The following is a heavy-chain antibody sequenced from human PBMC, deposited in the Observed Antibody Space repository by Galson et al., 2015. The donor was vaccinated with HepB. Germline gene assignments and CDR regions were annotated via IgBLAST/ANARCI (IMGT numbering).Heavy chain of an antibody. V-gene: IGHV1-18*01. J-gene: IGHJ2*01. D-gene: IGHD4-23*01. CDR3: ARDFGGNPKNWYFDL. CDR2: ISPYNGDT. CDR1: GYTFTSYA. Sequence: SVKVSCKASGYTFTSYAMHWVRQAPGQGLEWMGWISPYNGDTNYAQKFQGRVTVTTDTSTTTAYMELRSLRSDDTAVYYCARDFGGNPKNWYFDLWGRGTLVTVSS.